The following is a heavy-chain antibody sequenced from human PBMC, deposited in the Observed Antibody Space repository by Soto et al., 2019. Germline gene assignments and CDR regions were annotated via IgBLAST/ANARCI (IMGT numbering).Heavy chain of an antibody. J-gene: IGHJ4*02. CDR1: GYTFTSYD. CDR2: MNPNSGNT. D-gene: IGHD6-19*01. CDR3: ARERSSGWYVDY. Sequence: QVQLVQSGAEVKKPGASVKVSCKASGYTFTSYDINWVRQATGQGLEWMGWMNPNSGNTGYAQKFQGRVTMXRIXSISAAYMELSSLRSEDTAVYYCARERSSGWYVDYWGQGTLVTVSS. V-gene: IGHV1-8*01.